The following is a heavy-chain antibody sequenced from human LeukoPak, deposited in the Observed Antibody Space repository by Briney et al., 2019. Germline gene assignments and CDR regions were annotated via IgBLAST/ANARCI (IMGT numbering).Heavy chain of an antibody. J-gene: IGHJ3*01. Sequence: GASVTVSCKASGYTFIDYDMHWVRQAPGQGLEWMGRIDPDSGGTSYAQKFQGRVTMTRDTSISTAYMELNRLRSDDTAVYYCAREYYDSSGRKHAFDVWGQGTMVTVSS. V-gene: IGHV1-2*02. CDR3: AREYYDSSGRKHAFDV. CDR2: IDPDSGGT. D-gene: IGHD3-22*01. CDR1: GYTFIDYD.